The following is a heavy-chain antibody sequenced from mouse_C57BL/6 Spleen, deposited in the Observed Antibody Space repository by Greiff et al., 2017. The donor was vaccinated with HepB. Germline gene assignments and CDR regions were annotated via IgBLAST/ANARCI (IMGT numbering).Heavy chain of an antibody. CDR3: TRWQNWDLYYFDY. V-gene: IGHV1-15*01. CDR1: GYTFTDYE. Sequence: QVQLKQSGAELVRPGASVTLSCKASGYTFTDYEMHWVKQTPVHGLEWIGAIDPETGGTAYNQKFKGKAILTADKSSSTAYMELRSLTSEDSAVYYCTRWQNWDLYYFDYWGQGTTLTVSS. D-gene: IGHD4-1*01. CDR2: IDPETGGT. J-gene: IGHJ2*01.